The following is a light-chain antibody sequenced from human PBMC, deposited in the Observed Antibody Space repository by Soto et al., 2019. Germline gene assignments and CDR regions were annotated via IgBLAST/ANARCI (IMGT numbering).Light chain of an antibody. J-gene: IGLJ2*01. CDR1: SSDVGGYNY. CDR3: SSFAGGGNPVL. V-gene: IGLV2-8*01. CDR2: EVT. Sequence: QSALTQPPSASGSLGQSVTISCTGTSSDVGGYNYVSWHQQHPGKAPKVMIYEVTKRPPGVPDRFSGPKSGNTASLTVSGLQAEDEADYYCSSFAGGGNPVLLGGGTQLTVL.